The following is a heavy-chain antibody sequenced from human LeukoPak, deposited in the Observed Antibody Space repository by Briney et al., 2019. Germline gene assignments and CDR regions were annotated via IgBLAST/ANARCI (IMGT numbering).Heavy chain of an antibody. CDR2: IRQDGSET. CDR1: GFIFSNYW. V-gene: IGHV3-7*01. CDR3: VRGGFYRYSGTSGDY. D-gene: IGHD1-26*01. Sequence: GGSLRLSCAASGFIFSNYWMQWVRQAPGKGLEWVANIRQDGSETYYVDSVKGRFTTSRDNAKNSLYLQMNSLRAEDTAVYYCVRGGFYRYSGTSGDYWGQGSQVTVSS. J-gene: IGHJ4*02.